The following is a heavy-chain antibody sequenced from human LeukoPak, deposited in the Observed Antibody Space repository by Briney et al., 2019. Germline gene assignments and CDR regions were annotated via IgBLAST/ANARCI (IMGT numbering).Heavy chain of an antibody. CDR3: ARGYTRDYVFYFDY. CDR2: IYYSGST. J-gene: IGHJ4*02. CDR1: RGSISSYY. Sequence: SETLSLTCTVSRGSISSYYRSWIRQPPGKGLEWIGYIYYSGSTNYNPSLKSRVTISVDTSKNQFSLKLSSVTAADTAVYYCARGYTRDYVFYFDYWGQGTLVTVSS. V-gene: IGHV4-59*01. D-gene: IGHD3-16*02.